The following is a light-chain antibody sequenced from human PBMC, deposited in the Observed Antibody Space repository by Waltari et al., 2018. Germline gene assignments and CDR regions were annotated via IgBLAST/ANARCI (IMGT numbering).Light chain of an antibody. Sequence: DIQMTQSPSSVFASVGDRVTITCRASQDINNFLAWYQQKPAKAPYLLIYGASVLQSGVPARFSGSGSRTNCTLTINSLQPEDFATYFCQQANSFVPLTFGGGTRVQIK. CDR2: GAS. V-gene: IGKV1-12*01. J-gene: IGKJ4*01. CDR3: QQANSFVPLT. CDR1: QDINNF.